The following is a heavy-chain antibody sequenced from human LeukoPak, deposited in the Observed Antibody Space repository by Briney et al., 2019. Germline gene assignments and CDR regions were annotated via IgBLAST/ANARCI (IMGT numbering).Heavy chain of an antibody. Sequence: PSETLSLTCAVYGGSFSGYYWSWIRQPPGKGLEWIGEINHSGSTNYNPSLKSRVTISVDTSKNQFSLKLSSVTAADTAVYYCARGHLAYFDYWGQGTLVTLSS. CDR3: ARGHLAYFDY. V-gene: IGHV4-34*01. CDR1: GGSFSGYY. J-gene: IGHJ4*02. CDR2: INHSGST.